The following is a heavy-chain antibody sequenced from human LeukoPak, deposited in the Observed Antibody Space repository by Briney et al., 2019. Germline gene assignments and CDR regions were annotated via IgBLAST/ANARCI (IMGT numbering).Heavy chain of an antibody. CDR2: ISGSGGST. D-gene: IGHD3-10*01. V-gene: IGHV3-23*01. CDR1: GFTFSSYA. Sequence: PGGSLRLSCAASGFTFSSYAMSWVRQAPGKGLEWVSAISGSGGSTYYADSVKGRFTISRDNSKNTLYLQMNSLRAEDTAVYYCARDRQDHSYYQNWFDPWGQGTLVTVSS. CDR3: ARDRQDHSYYQNWFDP. J-gene: IGHJ5*02.